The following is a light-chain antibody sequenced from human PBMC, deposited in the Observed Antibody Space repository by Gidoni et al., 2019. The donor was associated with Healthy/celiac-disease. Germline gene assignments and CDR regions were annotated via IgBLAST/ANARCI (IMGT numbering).Light chain of an antibody. J-gene: IGLJ3*02. V-gene: IGLV6-57*04. CDR1: SGSIASNY. CDR3: QSYDSSNPSWV. Sequence: NFMLTQPHSVSESPGTTVTISCTRSSGSIASNYVQWYQQRPGSAPNTVIYEDNQRPSGVPDRFSGSIDSSSNSASLTISGLKTEDEADYYCQSYDSSNPSWVFGGGTKLTVL. CDR2: EDN.